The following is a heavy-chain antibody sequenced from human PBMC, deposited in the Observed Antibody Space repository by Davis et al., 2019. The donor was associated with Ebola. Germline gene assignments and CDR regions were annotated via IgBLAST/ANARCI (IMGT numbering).Heavy chain of an antibody. Sequence: SETLSLTCAVYGGSFSGYYWSWIRQPPEKGLEWIGEVNDSGSTNYNPSLKGRVTISADTSKNQFSLNLKSVTATDTAVYYCARRDIVVVGGMDVWGQGTTVTVSS. CDR2: VNDSGST. D-gene: IGHD2-15*01. CDR3: ARRDIVVVGGMDV. CDR1: GGSFSGYY. J-gene: IGHJ6*02. V-gene: IGHV4-34*01.